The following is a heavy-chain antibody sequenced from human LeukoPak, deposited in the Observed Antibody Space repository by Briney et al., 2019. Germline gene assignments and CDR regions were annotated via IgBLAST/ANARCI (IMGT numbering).Heavy chain of an antibody. V-gene: IGHV1-69*04. CDR3: ASRAGYYDSSGYYYDGIDY. D-gene: IGHD3-22*01. J-gene: IGHJ4*02. CDR2: VIPILGIA. CDR1: GGTFSSYA. Sequence: SVKVSCKASGGTFSSYAISWVRQAPGQGLEWMGRVIPILGIANYAQKFQGRVTITADKSTSTAYMELSSLRPEDTAVYYCASRAGYYDSSGYYYDGIDYWGQGTLVTVSS.